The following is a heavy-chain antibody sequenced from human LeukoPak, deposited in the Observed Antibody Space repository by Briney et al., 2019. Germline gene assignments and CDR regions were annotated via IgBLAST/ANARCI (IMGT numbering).Heavy chain of an antibody. Sequence: GASVKVSCKTSGIIFSRDGITWVRQAPGQGLEWMGGIIPRFGKANYPQKFQGRITITADGSTSTAYMELSSLRSEGTAVYFCARVQMATTINNFYFDYWGPGTLVTVSS. J-gene: IGHJ4*02. CDR1: GIIFSRDG. D-gene: IGHD5-24*01. CDR3: ARVQMATTINNFYFDY. V-gene: IGHV1-69*13. CDR2: IIPRFGKA.